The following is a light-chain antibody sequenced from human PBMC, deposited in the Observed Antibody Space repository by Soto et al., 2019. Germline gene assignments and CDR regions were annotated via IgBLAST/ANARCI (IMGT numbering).Light chain of an antibody. Sequence: QPVLTQSPSASASLGASVKLTCTLSSGHRTYAFAWHHQRPEKGPRFLMKHNSDGSHNKGDGIPDRFSGSTSGTEHHLTISSLQSEDEADYYCQTWGLFETGTKLTVL. J-gene: IGLJ1*01. CDR1: SGHRTYA. CDR2: HNSDGSH. CDR3: QTWGL. V-gene: IGLV4-69*01.